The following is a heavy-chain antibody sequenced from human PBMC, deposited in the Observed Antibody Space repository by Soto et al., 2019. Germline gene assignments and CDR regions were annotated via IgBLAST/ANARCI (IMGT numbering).Heavy chain of an antibody. V-gene: IGHV4-34*01. D-gene: IGHD3-16*01. CDR3: ARVGGYYYGMDV. J-gene: IGHJ6*02. CDR1: GGSFSGYY. CDR2: INHSGST. Sequence: QVQLQQWGAGLLKPSETLSLTCAVYGGSFSGYYWSWIRQPPGKGLEWIGEINHSGSTNYNPSLKGRVTISVDTSKNQFSLKLSSVTAADTAVYYCARVGGYYYGMDVWGQGTTVTVSS.